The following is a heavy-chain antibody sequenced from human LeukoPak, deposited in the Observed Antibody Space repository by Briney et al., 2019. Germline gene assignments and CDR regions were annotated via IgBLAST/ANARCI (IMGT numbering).Heavy chain of an antibody. CDR1: GGSISSYY. J-gene: IGHJ6*02. CDR3: ARDRGLLAAAGFPYYYYYGMDV. CDR2: IYYTVRT. Sequence: SESLCLTCAVSGGSISSYYWSSIRQPPGKGLEWIGYIYYTVRTNYNPSLKSRVTISVDTSKNQFSLKLSSVTAADTAVYYCARDRGLLAAAGFPYYYYYGMDVWGQGTTVTVSS. V-gene: IGHV4-59*01. D-gene: IGHD6-13*01.